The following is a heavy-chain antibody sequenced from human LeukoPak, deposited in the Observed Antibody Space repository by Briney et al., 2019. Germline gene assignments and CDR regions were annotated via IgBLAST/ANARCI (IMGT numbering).Heavy chain of an antibody. CDR2: IIPILGIA. CDR3: ARVRRLRFGESYYFDY. CDR1: GGTFSSYA. J-gene: IGHJ4*02. D-gene: IGHD3-10*01. Sequence: ASVKVSCKASGGTFSSYAISWVRQAPGQGLEWMGRIIPILGIANYAQKFQGGVTITADKSTSTAYMELSSLRSEDTAVYYCARVRRLRFGESYYFDYWGQGTLVTVSS. V-gene: IGHV1-69*04.